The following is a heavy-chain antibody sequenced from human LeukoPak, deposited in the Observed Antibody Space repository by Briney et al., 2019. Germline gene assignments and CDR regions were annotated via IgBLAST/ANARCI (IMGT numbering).Heavy chain of an antibody. V-gene: IGHV3-30*03. CDR2: ISYDGSNK. J-gene: IGHJ2*01. Sequence: GGSLRLSCAASGFTFSSYGMHWVRQAPGKGLEWVAVISYDGSNKYYADSVKGRFTISRDNSKNTLYLQMNSLRAEDTAVYYCVRYYTRQSWYFDLWGRGTLVTVSS. CDR3: VRYYTRQSWYFDL. CDR1: GFTFSSYG. D-gene: IGHD3-10*01.